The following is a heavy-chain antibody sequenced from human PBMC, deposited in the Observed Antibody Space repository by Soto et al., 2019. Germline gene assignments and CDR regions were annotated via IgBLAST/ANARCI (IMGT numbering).Heavy chain of an antibody. J-gene: IGHJ6*02. CDR1: GFTFSSYV. CDR3: ARATEASYGMDV. CDR2: IWYDGSNK. Sequence: GGSLRLSCAASGFTFSSYVMHWVRQAPGKGLEWVAVIWYDGSNKYYADSVKGRFTISRDNSKNTLYLQMNSLRAEDTAVYYCARATEASYGMDVWGQGTTVTVSS. V-gene: IGHV3-33*01.